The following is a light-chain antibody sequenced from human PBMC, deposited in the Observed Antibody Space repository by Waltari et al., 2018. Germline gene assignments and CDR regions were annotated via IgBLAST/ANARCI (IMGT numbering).Light chain of an antibody. CDR1: SSDVGGYDY. CDR3: CSFAGNYTLL. J-gene: IGLJ2*01. CDR2: DVD. V-gene: IGLV2-11*01. Sequence: QSALTQPRSVSGSPGQSVTLSCTGTSSDVGGYDYVSWYQQHPGKAPKLIISDVDKRPSGVSDRFSGSTSGNTASLTISGLQIDDEATYYCCSFAGNYTLLFGGGTNLTVL.